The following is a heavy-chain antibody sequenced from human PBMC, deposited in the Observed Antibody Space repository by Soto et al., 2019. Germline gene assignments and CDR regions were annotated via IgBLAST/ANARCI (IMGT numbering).Heavy chain of an antibody. CDR3: ARQEDIVVVPAGHWYFDL. D-gene: IGHD2-2*01. J-gene: IGHJ2*01. CDR2: ISAYNGNT. Sequence: QVQLVQSGAEVKKPGASVKVSCKASGYTFTSYGISWVRQAPGQGLEWMGWISAYNGNTNYAQKLQGRVTMTTDTTTSTAYMELRSLRSDDTAVYYCARQEDIVVVPAGHWYFDLWGRGTLVTVSS. CDR1: GYTFTSYG. V-gene: IGHV1-18*01.